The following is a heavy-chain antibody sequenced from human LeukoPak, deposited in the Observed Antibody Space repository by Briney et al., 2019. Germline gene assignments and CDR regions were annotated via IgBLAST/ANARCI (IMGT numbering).Heavy chain of an antibody. CDR3: ARDRPVPYDSSGNVFDI. Sequence: GGSLRLSCAASGFTFSSYEMNWVRQAPGKGLEWVSYISSSGSTIYYADSVKGRFTISRDNAKNSLYLQMNSLRAEDTAVYYCARDRPVPYDSSGNVFDIWGQGTMVTVSS. V-gene: IGHV3-48*03. J-gene: IGHJ3*02. D-gene: IGHD3-22*01. CDR1: GFTFSSYE. CDR2: ISSSGSTI.